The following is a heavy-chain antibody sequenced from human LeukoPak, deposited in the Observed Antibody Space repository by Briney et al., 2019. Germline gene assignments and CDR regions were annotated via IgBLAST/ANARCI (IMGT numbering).Heavy chain of an antibody. Sequence: GGSLRFSCTVSGITVSGNYMSWVRQAPGKGLEWVSIIHSSGTTFYADSVKGRFTISRDNSSNALYLQMNSLRAEDTAIYYCARAPTVTTIYDSWGQGTLVTVSS. CDR2: IHSSGTT. CDR3: ARAPTVTTIYDS. V-gene: IGHV3-66*01. CDR1: GITVSGNY. J-gene: IGHJ4*02. D-gene: IGHD4-17*01.